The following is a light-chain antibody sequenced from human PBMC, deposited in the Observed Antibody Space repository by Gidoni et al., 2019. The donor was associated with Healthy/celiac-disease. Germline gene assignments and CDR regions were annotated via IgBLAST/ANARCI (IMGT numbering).Light chain of an antibody. V-gene: IGKV1-5*01. Sequence: DIQMTHSPSTLSASVGARVTIPCRASQSISSWLAWYQQKPEKAPKLLIYDASSVESGVPSRFSGSGAGTEFTLTSSSQQPDDFATYYCQQYNSYPTTFGGGTKVEIK. CDR3: QQYNSYPTT. CDR2: DAS. J-gene: IGKJ4*01. CDR1: QSISSW.